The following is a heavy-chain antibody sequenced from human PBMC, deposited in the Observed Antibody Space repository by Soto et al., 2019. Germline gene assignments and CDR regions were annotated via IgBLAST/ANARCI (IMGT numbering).Heavy chain of an antibody. J-gene: IGHJ4*02. Sequence: EVQLVESGGGLVHPGGSLRLSCAASGFTFSTYWMTWVRQPPGKGLEWVANMDQDGSETYYVDSVRGRFTVSRDNAKNSLYLQMNSLRVEDTAVYYCVCGGNISIYCVQGTLVTVSP. D-gene: IGHD3-16*01. CDR3: VCGGNISIY. CDR2: MDQDGSET. V-gene: IGHV3-7*01. CDR1: GFTFSTYW.